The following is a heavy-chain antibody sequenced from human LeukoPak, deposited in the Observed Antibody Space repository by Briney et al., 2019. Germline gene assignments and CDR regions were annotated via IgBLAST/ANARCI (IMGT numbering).Heavy chain of an antibody. D-gene: IGHD5-24*01. CDR1: GFTFSSYG. V-gene: IGHV3-30*18. J-gene: IGHJ4*02. CDR2: ISYDGSNK. CDR3: AKRIRDGYNSPIDY. Sequence: PGGSLRLSCAASGFTFSSYGMHWVRQAPGKGLEWVAVISYDGSNKYYADSVKGRFTISRDNSKNTLYLQINSLRAEDTAVYYCAKRIRDGYNSPIDYWGQGALVTVSS.